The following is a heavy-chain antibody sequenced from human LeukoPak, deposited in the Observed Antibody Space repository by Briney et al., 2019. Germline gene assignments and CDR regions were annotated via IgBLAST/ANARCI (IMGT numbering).Heavy chain of an antibody. Sequence: GESLKISCAASGFAFSNYWMTWVRQAPGKGLQWVANIKPDGTEKNYVDSVKGRFTISRDNAKNSVYLQLNSLRVDDTALYYCARTPLTQLEPDYFDSWGQGTLVSVS. D-gene: IGHD1-1*01. CDR3: ARTPLTQLEPDYFDS. V-gene: IGHV3-7*01. J-gene: IGHJ4*02. CDR2: IKPDGTEK. CDR1: GFAFSNYW.